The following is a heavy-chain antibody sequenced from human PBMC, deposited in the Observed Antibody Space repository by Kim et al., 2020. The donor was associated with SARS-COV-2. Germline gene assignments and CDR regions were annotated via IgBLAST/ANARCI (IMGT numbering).Heavy chain of an antibody. CDR1: GFTFSSYW. CDR2: IKQDGSEK. D-gene: IGHD1-26*01. V-gene: IGHV3-7*01. J-gene: IGHJ3*02. Sequence: GGSLRLSCAASGFTFSSYWMSWVRQAPGKGLEWVANIKQDGSEKYYVDSVKGRFTISRDNAKNSLYLQMNSLRAEDTAVYYCARDSGSYYGQELPPTDDAFDIWGQGTMVTVSS. CDR3: ARDSGSYYGQELPPTDDAFDI.